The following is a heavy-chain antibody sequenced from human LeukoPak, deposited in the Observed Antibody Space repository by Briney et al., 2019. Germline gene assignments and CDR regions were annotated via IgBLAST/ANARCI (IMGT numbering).Heavy chain of an antibody. CDR1: GFTFSNYA. Sequence: PGGSLRLSCAASGFTFSNYAMSWVRQAPGKGLEWVSVIFSSGGSTYHADSVKGRFTISRDNSKNTLYLQMNSLRAGDTAVYYCAKALFYTSGSNFDYWGQGTLVTVSS. D-gene: IGHD6-19*01. J-gene: IGHJ4*02. CDR2: IFSSGGST. CDR3: AKALFYTSGSNFDY. V-gene: IGHV3-23*01.